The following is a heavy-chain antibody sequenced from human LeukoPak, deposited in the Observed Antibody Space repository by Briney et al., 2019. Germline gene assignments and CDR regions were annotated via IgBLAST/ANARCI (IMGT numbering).Heavy chain of an antibody. CDR3: ARPGYSGSLEY. J-gene: IGHJ4*02. D-gene: IGHD6-13*01. CDR1: GYSFSTNW. Sequence: GESLKISCKTSGYSFSTNWIGWVRQMPGKGLEWMGIIYPGDSDTRYSPSFQGQVTISADKSIITAYLQWSSLKASDTAMYYCARPGYSGSLEYWGQGTLVTVSS. CDR2: IYPGDSDT. V-gene: IGHV5-51*01.